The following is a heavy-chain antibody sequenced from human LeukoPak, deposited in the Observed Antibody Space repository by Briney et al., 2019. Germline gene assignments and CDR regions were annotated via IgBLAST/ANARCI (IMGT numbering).Heavy chain of an antibody. J-gene: IGHJ4*02. CDR1: GGSITTFY. CDR2: IFYTGTT. V-gene: IGHV4-59*08. Sequence: SETLSLTCNVSGGSITTFYWSWIRQPPGKGLEWIGYIFYTGTTHYNPSLKSRVTISVDSSKNQFSLSLSSVTAADTAVYYCARHDGGYDWGPFHSWGQGALVTVSS. D-gene: IGHD5-12*01. CDR3: ARHDGGYDWGPFHS.